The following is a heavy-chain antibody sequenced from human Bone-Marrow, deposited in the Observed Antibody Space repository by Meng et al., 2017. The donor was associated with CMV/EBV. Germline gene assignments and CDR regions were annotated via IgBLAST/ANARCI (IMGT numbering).Heavy chain of an antibody. Sequence: FTFSSYAMSWFRQAPGKWLEWVSAISGSGVSTYYADSVKGRFTISRDNSKNTLYLQMNSLRAEDTAVYYCAKDRPLYDYVWGSFDYWGQGTLVTVSS. D-gene: IGHD3-16*01. CDR1: FTFSSYA. J-gene: IGHJ4*02. CDR3: AKDRPLYDYVWGSFDY. V-gene: IGHV3-23*01. CDR2: ISGSGVST.